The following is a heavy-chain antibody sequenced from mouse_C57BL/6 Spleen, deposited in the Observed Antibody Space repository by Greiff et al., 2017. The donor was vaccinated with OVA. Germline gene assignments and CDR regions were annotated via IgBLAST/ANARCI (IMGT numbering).Heavy chain of an antibody. J-gene: IGHJ4*01. D-gene: IGHD1-2*01. CDR2: IHPNSGNT. Sequence: QVQLQQPGAELVKPGASVKLSCKASGYTFTSYWMHWVKQRPGQGLEWIGMIHPNSGNTNYNEKFKSKATLTVDKSSSTAYMQLSSLTSEDSAVYYCARVHYYGYAMDYWGQGTSVTVSS. CDR1: GYTFTSYW. V-gene: IGHV1-64*01. CDR3: ARVHYYGYAMDY.